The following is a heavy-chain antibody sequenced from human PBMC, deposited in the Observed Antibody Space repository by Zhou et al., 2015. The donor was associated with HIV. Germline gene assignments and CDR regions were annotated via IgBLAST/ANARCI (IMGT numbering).Heavy chain of an antibody. CDR3: ARAGDMVRGVMFGPGYYGMDV. D-gene: IGHD3-10*01. CDR2: IIPILGIA. CDR1: GGTFSSYT. J-gene: IGHJ6*02. Sequence: QVQLVQSGAEVKKPGSSVKVSCKASGGTFSSYTISWVRQAPGQGLEWMGRIIPILGIANYAQKFQGRVTITADKSTSTAYMELSSLRSEDTAVYYCARAGDMVRGVMFGPGYYGMDVWGQGTTVTVSS. V-gene: IGHV1-69*02.